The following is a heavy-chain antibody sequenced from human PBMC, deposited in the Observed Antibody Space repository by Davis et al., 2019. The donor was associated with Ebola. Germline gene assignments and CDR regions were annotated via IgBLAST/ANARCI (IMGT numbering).Heavy chain of an antibody. Sequence: PGGSLRLSCSASGITFSSYAMVWVRQAPGQGLDYVSALSSHGGSTNNADSVKGRFTISRDNSKNTLYLQMTSLRAEDTAVYYCVKGVGGYNRKVRDWYFDLWGRGTLVTVSS. CDR3: VKGVGGYNRKVRDWYFDL. CDR1: GITFSSYA. V-gene: IGHV3-64D*06. CDR2: LSSHGGST. J-gene: IGHJ2*01. D-gene: IGHD5-24*01.